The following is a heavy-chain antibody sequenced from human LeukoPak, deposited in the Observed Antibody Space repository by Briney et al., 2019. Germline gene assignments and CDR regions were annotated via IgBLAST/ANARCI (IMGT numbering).Heavy chain of an antibody. CDR3: ARESIAARRGDVYYMDV. CDR2: IYYSGRT. D-gene: IGHD6-6*01. Sequence: SETLSLTCTVSGGSISSSSFYWGWIRQPPGKGLECIGSIYYSGRTYYNPSLKSRVTISVDTSKNQFSLKLSSVTAADTAVYYCARESIAARRGDVYYMDVWGKGTTVTVSS. V-gene: IGHV4-39*07. CDR1: GGSISSSSFY. J-gene: IGHJ6*03.